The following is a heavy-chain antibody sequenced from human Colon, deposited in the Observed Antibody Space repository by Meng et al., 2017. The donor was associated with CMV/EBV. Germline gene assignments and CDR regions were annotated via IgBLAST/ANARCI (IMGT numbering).Heavy chain of an antibody. CDR2: IYYSGST. J-gene: IGHJ6*02. D-gene: IGHD3-10*01. CDR3: ARTVRSRDYYYGMDV. V-gene: IGHV4-39*01. Sequence: GSLRLSCTVSGGSISSSSYYWGWIRQPPGKGLEWIGSIYYSGSTYYNPSLKSRVTISVDTSKNQFSLKLSSVTAADTAVYYCARTVRSRDYYYGMDVWGQGTTVTVSS. CDR1: GGSISSSSYY.